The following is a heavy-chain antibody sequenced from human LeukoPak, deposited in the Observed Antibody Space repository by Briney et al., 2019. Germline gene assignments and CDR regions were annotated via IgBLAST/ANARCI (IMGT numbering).Heavy chain of an antibody. D-gene: IGHD3-22*01. CDR1: GFTFSSFS. Sequence: GGSLRLSCAASGFTFSSFSMNWVRQAPGKGLEWVSYISSSSSTIYYAESVKGRFTISRGNAKNSLYLQMNSLRAEDTAVYYCARDLAYYYDSSGYFTFDSWGQGTLVTVSS. CDR3: ARDLAYYYDSSGYFTFDS. V-gene: IGHV3-48*01. CDR2: ISSSSSTI. J-gene: IGHJ4*02.